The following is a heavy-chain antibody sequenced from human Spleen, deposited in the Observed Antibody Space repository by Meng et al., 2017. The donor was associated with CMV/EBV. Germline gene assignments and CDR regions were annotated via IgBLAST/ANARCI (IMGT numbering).Heavy chain of an antibody. CDR1: GYTFTACH. Sequence: SVKVSCKASGYTFTACHMHWVRQAPGHGLEWMGGIIPIFGTANYAQKFQGRVTITTDESTSTAYMELSSLRSEDTAVYYCARGGSSWYSFNWFDPWGQGTLVTVSS. CDR3: ARGGSSWYSFNWFDP. CDR2: IIPIFGTA. J-gene: IGHJ5*02. D-gene: IGHD6-13*01. V-gene: IGHV1-69*05.